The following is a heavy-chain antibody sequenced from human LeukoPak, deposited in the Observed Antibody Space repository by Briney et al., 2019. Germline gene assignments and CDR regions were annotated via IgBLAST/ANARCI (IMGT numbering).Heavy chain of an antibody. CDR1: GGSISSSSYY. CDR3: ARPLRRGAFDI. J-gene: IGHJ3*02. D-gene: IGHD3-10*01. CDR2: IYYSGST. V-gene: IGHV4-39*01. Sequence: SETLSLTCTVSGGSISSSSYYWGWIRQPPGKGLEWIGSIYYSGSTYYNPSLKSRVTISVDTSKNQFSLKLSSVTAADTAVYYCARPLRRGAFDIWGQGTMVTVSS.